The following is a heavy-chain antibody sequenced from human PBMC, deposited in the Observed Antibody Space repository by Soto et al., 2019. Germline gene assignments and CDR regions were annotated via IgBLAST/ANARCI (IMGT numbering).Heavy chain of an antibody. CDR1: GFTFSIYS. CDR3: ANPEYCSSTSCYADTYYYYMDV. Sequence: PADSLRPSFTTSGFTFSIYSMSRIRQAPGPGLEWVSAISGSGGSTYYADSVKGRFTISRDNSKNTLYLQMNSLRAEDTAVYYCANPEYCSSTSCYADTYYYYMDVWGKGT. V-gene: IGHV3-23*01. D-gene: IGHD2-2*01. CDR2: ISGSGGST. J-gene: IGHJ6*03.